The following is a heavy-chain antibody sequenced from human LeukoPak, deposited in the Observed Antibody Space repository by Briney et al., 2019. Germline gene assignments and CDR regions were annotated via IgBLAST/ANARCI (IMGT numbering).Heavy chain of an antibody. CDR1: GYTFTTYY. CDR3: ARDFGIAAAETYFDY. Sequence: ASVKVSCKASGYTFTTYYMHWVRQAPGQGLEWMGTINPSGGSTSYAQKFQDRVTMTRDTSTSTVYMELSSLRSEDTAVYYCARDFGIAAAETYFDYWGQGTLVTVSS. D-gene: IGHD6-13*01. CDR2: INPSGGST. J-gene: IGHJ4*02. V-gene: IGHV1-46*01.